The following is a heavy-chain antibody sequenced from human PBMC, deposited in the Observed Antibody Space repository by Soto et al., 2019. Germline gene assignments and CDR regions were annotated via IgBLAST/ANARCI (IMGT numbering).Heavy chain of an antibody. Sequence: SETLSLTCTVSGGSIISYYWSWIRQPPGKGLEWIGYIYYSGSTNYNPSLKSRVTISVDTSKNQFSLKLSSVTAADTAVYYCARYPYNWNSRSGWFDPWGQGTLVTVSS. V-gene: IGHV4-59*01. D-gene: IGHD1-7*01. CDR2: IYYSGST. CDR3: ARYPYNWNSRSGWFDP. CDR1: GGSIISYY. J-gene: IGHJ5*02.